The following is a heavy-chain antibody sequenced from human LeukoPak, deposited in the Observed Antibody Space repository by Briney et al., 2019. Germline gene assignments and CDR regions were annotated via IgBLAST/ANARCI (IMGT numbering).Heavy chain of an antibody. D-gene: IGHD1-26*01. CDR2: IIPIFGTA. CDR1: GGTLSSYA. CDR3: ARDNVGATRGY. J-gene: IGHJ4*02. V-gene: IGHV1-69*06. Sequence: GSSVKVSCKASGGTLSSYAISWVRQAPGQGLEWMGGIIPIFGTANYAQKFQGRVTITADKSTSTAYMELSSLRSEDTAVYYCARDNVGATRGYWGQGTLVTVSS.